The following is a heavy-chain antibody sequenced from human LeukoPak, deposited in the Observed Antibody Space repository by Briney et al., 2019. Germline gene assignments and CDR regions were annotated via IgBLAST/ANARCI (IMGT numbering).Heavy chain of an antibody. Sequence: GGSLRLSCAASGFTFSSYAMSWVRQAPGKGLEWVSAISGSGGSTYYADSVKGRFTISRDNSKNTLYLQMNSLRAEDTAVYYCAKLVGIAVAGYYFDYWGQGTLVTVSS. D-gene: IGHD6-19*01. CDR3: AKLVGIAVAGYYFDY. J-gene: IGHJ4*02. CDR1: GFTFSSYA. CDR2: ISGSGGST. V-gene: IGHV3-23*01.